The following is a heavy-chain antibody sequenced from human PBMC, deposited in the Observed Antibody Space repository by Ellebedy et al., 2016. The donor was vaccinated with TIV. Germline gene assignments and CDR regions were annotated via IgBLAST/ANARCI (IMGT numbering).Heavy chain of an antibody. CDR1: GGSLTYYY. J-gene: IGHJ4*02. CDR3: ARMGGTYTFDN. V-gene: IGHV4-59*01. CDR2: IYYSGLT. D-gene: IGHD3-16*01. Sequence: MPGGSLRLSCTVSGGSLTYYYWSWIRQPPGKGLEWIGYIYYSGLTEYNPSLKSRVTISRDTSKKQFSLNLSSVTAADTAVYYCARMGGTYTFDNWGQGTLVTVSS.